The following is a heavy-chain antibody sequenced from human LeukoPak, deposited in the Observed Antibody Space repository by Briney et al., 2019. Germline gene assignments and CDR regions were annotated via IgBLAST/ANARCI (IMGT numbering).Heavy chain of an antibody. CDR1: GFTLSTYW. D-gene: IGHD3-16*01. CDR3: VRGLGDY. V-gene: IGHV3-74*03. Sequence: GGSLRLSCAASGFTLSTYWMHWVRQGPGKALVWVARIDIDGRIITHADPVEGRFTISRDNAKNTVYLQMNDLRDEDTATYYCVRGLGDYWGQGTLVTVSS. CDR2: IDIDGRII. J-gene: IGHJ4*02.